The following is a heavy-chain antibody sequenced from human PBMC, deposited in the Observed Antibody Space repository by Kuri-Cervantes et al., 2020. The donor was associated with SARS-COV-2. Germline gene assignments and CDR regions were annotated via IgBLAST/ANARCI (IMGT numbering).Heavy chain of an antibody. CDR1: GFTFNSYG. CDR2: IWYDGSNK. V-gene: IGHV3-30*02. CDR3: ARVQFLGAFDI. J-gene: IGHJ3*02. D-gene: IGHD1-1*01. Sequence: GESLKISCAASGFTFNSYGMHWVRQAPGRGLEWAAFIWYDGSNKDYADSVKGRFTISRDNFKNMLYLQMNSLRAEDTAVYYCARVQFLGAFDIWGQGTMVTVSS.